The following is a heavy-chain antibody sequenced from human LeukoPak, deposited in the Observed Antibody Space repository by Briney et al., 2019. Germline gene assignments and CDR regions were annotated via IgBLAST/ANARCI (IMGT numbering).Heavy chain of an antibody. CDR2: IAASGTT. CDR3: ARHVRIAAAGSNWFDP. V-gene: IGHV4-4*08. D-gene: IGHD6-13*01. J-gene: IGHJ5*02. CDR1: GGSIESYY. Sequence: NSSETLSLTCSVSGGSIESYYWSWIRQPPGKGLEFIGYIAASGTTKHNPSLKSRVTLSMDTSKNQFSLKLSSVTAADTAVYYCARHVRIAAAGSNWFDPWGQGTLVTVSS.